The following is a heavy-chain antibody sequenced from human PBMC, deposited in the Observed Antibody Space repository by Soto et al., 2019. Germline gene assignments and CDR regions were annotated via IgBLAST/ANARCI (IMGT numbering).Heavy chain of an antibody. V-gene: IGHV3-23*01. D-gene: IGHD5-12*01. J-gene: IGHJ4*02. Sequence: EVHLSESGGGLVQPGGSLRLSCAASGFTFSSYAMSWVRQAPGKGLQWVSALSHTATNLFYADSVRGRFTISRDNSKNTLSLQMNSLRAEDTAIYYCVKSAGDQWMFDYWGQGVQVTVSS. CDR1: GFTFSSYA. CDR2: LSHTATNL. CDR3: VKSAGDQWMFDY.